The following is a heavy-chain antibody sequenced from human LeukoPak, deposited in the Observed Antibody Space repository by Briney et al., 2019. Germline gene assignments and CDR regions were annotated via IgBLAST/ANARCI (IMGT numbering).Heavy chain of an antibody. D-gene: IGHD4-17*01. J-gene: IGHJ4*02. CDR2: IDSDVINT. Sequence: GGSLRLSCAASGFTFSSYWMHWVRQAPGKGLVWVSRIDSDVINTSYADSVKGRFTISRDNAKNSLYLQMNSLRAEDTALYYRAKAPVSTVTTPIDYWGQGTLVTVSS. V-gene: IGHV3-74*01. CDR1: GFTFSSYW. CDR3: AKAPVSTVTTPIDY.